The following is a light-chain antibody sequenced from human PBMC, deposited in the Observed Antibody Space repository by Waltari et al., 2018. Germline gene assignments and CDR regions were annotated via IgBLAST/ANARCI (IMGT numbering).Light chain of an antibody. Sequence: DIQMTQSPSTLSASVGDRVTITCRASQSISSWLAWYQQKPGKAPKLLIYKASSLESGVPSRFSGSGSGTEFTLTISSLQPDDFATYYCQQYNTFRAFTFGPGTKVDIK. V-gene: IGKV1-5*03. CDR3: QQYNTFRAFT. CDR2: KAS. CDR1: QSISSW. J-gene: IGKJ3*01.